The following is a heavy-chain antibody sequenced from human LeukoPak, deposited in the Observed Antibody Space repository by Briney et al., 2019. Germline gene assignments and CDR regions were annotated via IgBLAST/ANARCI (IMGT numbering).Heavy chain of an antibody. CDR3: ASSKMIRGVIGDVFDM. V-gene: IGHV3-21*01. CDR1: GFTFSSYT. D-gene: IGHD3-10*01. CDR2: ISPNTNYI. Sequence: TGGSLRLSCAASGFTFSSYTMNWVRQAPGKGLEWVSSISPNTNYIYYADSVKARFTISRDNAKNSLSLQMNSLRAEDTAMYYCASSKMIRGVIGDVFDMWGQGTMVTVSS. J-gene: IGHJ3*02.